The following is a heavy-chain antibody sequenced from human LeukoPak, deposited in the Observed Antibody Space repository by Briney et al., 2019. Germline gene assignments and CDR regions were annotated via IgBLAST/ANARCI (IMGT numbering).Heavy chain of an antibody. V-gene: IGHV4-30-4*01. CDR2: IFYSGST. CDR3: ARDRLQYYYDSSGYRPHNWFDP. CDR1: GGSISSGDYY. D-gene: IGHD3-22*01. J-gene: IGHJ5*02. Sequence: SETLSLTCTVSGGSISSGDYYWSWIRQPPGKGLEWIGYIFYSGSTYYNPSLKSRVIMSIDTSRNQFSLKLNSVTAADTAVYYCARDRLQYYYDSSGYRPHNWFDPWGQGTLVTVSS.